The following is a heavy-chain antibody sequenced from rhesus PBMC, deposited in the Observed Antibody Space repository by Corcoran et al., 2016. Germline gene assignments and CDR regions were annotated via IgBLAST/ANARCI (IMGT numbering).Heavy chain of an antibody. Sequence: QLQLQESGPGLVKPSETLSLTCAVSGVSISSNWWSWIRQPPGKGLEWIGRISGSDGTNKHNPPLKSRVTTSTDTSKNQFSLKLSSVTAADTAVYYCARDLCHGSGCSSLDVWGRGVLVTVSS. CDR3: ARDLCHGSGCSSLDV. V-gene: IGHV4-173*01. D-gene: IGHD2-21*01. J-gene: IGHJ5-2*02. CDR1: GVSISSNW. CDR2: ISGSDGTN.